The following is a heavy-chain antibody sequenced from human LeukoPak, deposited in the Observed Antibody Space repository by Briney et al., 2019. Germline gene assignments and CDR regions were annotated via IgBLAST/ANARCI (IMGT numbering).Heavy chain of an antibody. J-gene: IGHJ3*02. D-gene: IGHD4-17*01. CDR2: IYYSGST. V-gene: IGHV4-31*03. CDR3: ARVLGYGDSLDAFDI. Sequence: SETLSLTCTVSGGSISSGGYYWSWIRQHPGKGLEWIGYIYYSGSTYYNPSLKSRVTISVDTSKNQFSLKPSSVTAADTAVYYCARVLGYGDSLDAFDIWGQGTMVTVSS. CDR1: GGSISSGGYY.